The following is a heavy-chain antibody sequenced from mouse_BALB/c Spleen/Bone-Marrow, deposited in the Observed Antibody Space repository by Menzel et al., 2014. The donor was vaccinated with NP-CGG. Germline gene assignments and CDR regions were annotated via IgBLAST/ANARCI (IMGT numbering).Heavy chain of an antibody. J-gene: IGHJ2*01. V-gene: IGHV14-3*02. CDR3: ARYRLGTYFDY. Sequence: SGAELVKPGASVKLSCTASGFNIKDIYMHWVKQRPEQGLEWIGRIDPANGNTKYDPKFQGKATITADTSSNTAYLQLSSLTSEDTAVYYCARYRLGTYFDYWGQGTTLTVSS. D-gene: IGHD1-2*01. CDR2: IDPANGNT. CDR1: GFNIKDIY.